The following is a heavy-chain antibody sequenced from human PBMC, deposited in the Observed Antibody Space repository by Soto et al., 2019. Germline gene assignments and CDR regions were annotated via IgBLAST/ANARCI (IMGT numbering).Heavy chain of an antibody. J-gene: IGHJ4*02. CDR2: IIPIFGTA. CDR3: AIQDTALVTFDY. CDR1: GGTFSRYA. D-gene: IGHD5-18*01. V-gene: IGHV1-69*13. Sequence: GASGKVSCKDSGGTFSRYAITWVRPAPGQRLEWMGGIIPIFGTANYAQKFQGRVTITADESTSTAYMELSSLRSEDTAVYYCAIQDTALVTFDYWGQGPLVTV.